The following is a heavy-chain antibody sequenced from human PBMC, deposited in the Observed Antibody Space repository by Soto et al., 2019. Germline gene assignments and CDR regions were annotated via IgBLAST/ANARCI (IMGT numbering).Heavy chain of an antibody. V-gene: IGHV4-59*01. J-gene: IGHJ4*02. D-gene: IGHD2-21*01. Sequence: SETLSLTCTVSGGSINNYYWNWIRQPPGKGLEWIGYVYYSGRTKYNPSLRNRVTMSLDTSENQFSLRLSSVTAADTAVYYCARSRIATHLDYWGQGTLVTVSS. CDR2: VYYSGRT. CDR1: GGSINNYY. CDR3: ARSRIATHLDY.